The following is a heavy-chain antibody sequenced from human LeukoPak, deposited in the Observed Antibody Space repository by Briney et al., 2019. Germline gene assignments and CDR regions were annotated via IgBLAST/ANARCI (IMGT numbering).Heavy chain of an antibody. Sequence: SETLSLTCTVSGGSISSGSYYWSWIRQPAGKGLEWIGRIDTSGSTNYNPSLKSRVTISVDTSKNQVSLKLTSVTAADTAVYYCARTEESGYNYGYFGYYYYMDVWGKGTTVTVSS. CDR2: IDTSGST. J-gene: IGHJ6*03. V-gene: IGHV4-61*02. CDR3: ARTEESGYNYGYFGYYYYMDV. CDR1: GGSISSGSYY. D-gene: IGHD5-18*01.